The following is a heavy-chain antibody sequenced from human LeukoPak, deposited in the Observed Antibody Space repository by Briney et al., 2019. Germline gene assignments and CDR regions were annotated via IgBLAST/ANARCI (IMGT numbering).Heavy chain of an antibody. D-gene: IGHD2-8*01. CDR1: GFTFSDCW. Sequence: GGSLRLSCVTSGFTFSDCWMSWVRQAPGKGLEWVANIKQDGSEKYCVDSVKGRFTISRDNAKNSLDLQMNSLRAEDTAVYFCARDKEEGSTSGSVFDIWGQGTMVTVSS. CDR3: ARDKEEGSTSGSVFDI. V-gene: IGHV3-7*01. CDR2: IKQDGSEK. J-gene: IGHJ3*02.